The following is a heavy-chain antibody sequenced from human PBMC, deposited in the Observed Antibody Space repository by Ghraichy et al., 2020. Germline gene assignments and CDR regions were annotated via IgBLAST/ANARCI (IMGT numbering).Heavy chain of an antibody. CDR2: IWYDGSNK. V-gene: IGHV3-33*01. D-gene: IGHD2-8*01. J-gene: IGHJ6*02. CDR3: ARYCTNGVCLGNDYYYGMDV. Sequence: GGSLRLSCAASGFTFSSYGMHWVRQAPGKGLEWVAVIWYDGSNKYYADSVKGRFTISRDNSKNTLYLQMNSLRAEDTAVYYCARYCTNGVCLGNDYYYGMDVWGQGTTDTVSS. CDR1: GFTFSSYG.